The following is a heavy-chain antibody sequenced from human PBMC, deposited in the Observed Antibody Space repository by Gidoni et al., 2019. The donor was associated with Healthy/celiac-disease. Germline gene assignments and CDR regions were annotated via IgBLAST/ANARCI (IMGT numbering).Heavy chain of an antibody. Sequence: EVQLLESGGGLVQPGGSLRLSCPASGFTFSSYALSWVRQAPGKGLEWVSAISGSGGSTYYADSVKGRFTISRDNSKNTLYLQMNSLRAEDTAVYYCAKEAAGYDFWSGYYDGEYYFDYWGQGTLVTVSS. CDR1: GFTFSSYA. J-gene: IGHJ4*02. CDR3: AKEAAGYDFWSGYYDGEYYFDY. D-gene: IGHD3-3*01. V-gene: IGHV3-23*01. CDR2: ISGSGGST.